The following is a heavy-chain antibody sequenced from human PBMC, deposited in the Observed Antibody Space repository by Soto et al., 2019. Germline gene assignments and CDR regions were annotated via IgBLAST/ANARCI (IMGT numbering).Heavy chain of an antibody. J-gene: IGHJ1*01. Sequence: QITLKESGPTLVKPTQTLTLTCTFSGFSLSTSGVGVGWIRQPPGKALEWLELIYWDDDKRYSPSLKRRLTIPKDTSKNQVVLTMTNMDPVDTATYYCAHSVVSSGWYLSQYFQHWGQGTLVTVSS. D-gene: IGHD6-19*01. CDR3: AHSVVSSGWYLSQYFQH. CDR2: IYWDDDK. CDR1: GFSLSTSGVG. V-gene: IGHV2-5*02.